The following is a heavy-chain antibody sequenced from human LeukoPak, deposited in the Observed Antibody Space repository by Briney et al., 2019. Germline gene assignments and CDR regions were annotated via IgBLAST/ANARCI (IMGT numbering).Heavy chain of an antibody. Sequence: PGGSLRLSCAASGFTFSSYAMSWVRQAPGKGLEWVSAISGSGGSTYYADSVKGRSIISRDNSKNTLYLQMNSLRAEDTAVYYCARWKYSNYIYYFDYWGQGTLVTVSS. CDR1: GFTFSSYA. V-gene: IGHV3-23*01. D-gene: IGHD4-11*01. J-gene: IGHJ4*02. CDR2: ISGSGGST. CDR3: ARWKYSNYIYYFDY.